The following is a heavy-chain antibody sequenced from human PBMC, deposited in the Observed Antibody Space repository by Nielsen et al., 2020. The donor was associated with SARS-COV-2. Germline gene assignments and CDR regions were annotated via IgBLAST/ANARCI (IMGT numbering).Heavy chain of an antibody. Sequence: GGLRLSSAASAFTFSSYSMNCVRPAPGKGLEWVSSISSSSSYIYYADSVKGRFTISRDNAKNSLYLQMNSRRAEDTAVYYCARGPMAVAVDYFDYWGQGTLVTVSS. CDR3: ARGPMAVAVDYFDY. J-gene: IGHJ4*02. CDR2: ISSSSSYI. D-gene: IGHD6-19*01. V-gene: IGHV3-21*01. CDR1: AFTFSSYS.